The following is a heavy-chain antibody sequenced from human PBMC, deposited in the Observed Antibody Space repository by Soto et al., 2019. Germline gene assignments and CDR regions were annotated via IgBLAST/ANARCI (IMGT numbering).Heavy chain of an antibody. J-gene: IGHJ4*02. CDR2: IWYDGSNK. CDR3: ARGVVGATWVGY. CDR1: GFTFSSYG. Sequence: GGSLRLSCAASGFTFSSYGMHWVRQAPGKGLEWVAVIWYDGSNKYYADSVKGRFTISRDNSKNTLYLQMNSLRAEDTAVYYCARGVVGATWVGYWGQGTLVTVSS. D-gene: IGHD1-26*01. V-gene: IGHV3-33*01.